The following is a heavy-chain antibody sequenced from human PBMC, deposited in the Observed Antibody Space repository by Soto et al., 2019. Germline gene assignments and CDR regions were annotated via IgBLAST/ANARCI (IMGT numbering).Heavy chain of an antibody. J-gene: IGHJ3*02. D-gene: IGHD2-15*01. Sequence: GGSLRLSCAASGFTFSDYYMSWIRQAPGKGLEWVSYISSSGSTIYYADSVKGRFTISRDNAKNSLYLQMNSLRAEDTAVYYCARAAPSYCSGGSCYSGDAFDIWGQGTMVTVSS. CDR2: ISSSGSTI. CDR3: ARAAPSYCSGGSCYSGDAFDI. CDR1: GFTFSDYY. V-gene: IGHV3-11*01.